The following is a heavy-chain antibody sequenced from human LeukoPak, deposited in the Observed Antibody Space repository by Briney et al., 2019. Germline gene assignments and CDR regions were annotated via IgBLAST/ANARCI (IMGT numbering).Heavy chain of an antibody. D-gene: IGHD6-19*01. CDR3: ARDRSIAVAGTDAFDI. V-gene: IGHV1-69*13. CDR2: IIPIFGTA. Sequence: GASVKVSCKASGGTFSSYAISWVRQAPGQGLEWMGGIIPIFGTANYAQKFQGRVTITADESTSTAYMELSSLRSEDTAVYYCARDRSIAVAGTDAFDIWGQGTMVTVSS. CDR1: GGTFSSYA. J-gene: IGHJ3*02.